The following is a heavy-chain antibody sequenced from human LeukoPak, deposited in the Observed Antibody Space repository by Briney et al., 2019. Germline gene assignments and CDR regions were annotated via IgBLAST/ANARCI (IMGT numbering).Heavy chain of an antibody. D-gene: IGHD2-2*01. CDR1: GFTFSSYS. CDR3: ARVDCISTSCPADY. Sequence: GSLRLSCAASGFTFSSYSMNWVRQAPGKGLEWIGFIFYSGSTNYNPSLKSRVTISVDTSRNQFSLKLSSVTAADTAIYYCARVDCISTSCPADYWGQGTLVTVSS. V-gene: IGHV4-59*01. CDR2: IFYSGST. J-gene: IGHJ4*02.